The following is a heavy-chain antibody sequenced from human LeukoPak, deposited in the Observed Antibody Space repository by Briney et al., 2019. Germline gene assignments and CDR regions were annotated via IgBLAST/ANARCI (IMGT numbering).Heavy chain of an antibody. CDR2: IGSSGDTT. CDR1: GFTFSSYA. D-gene: IGHD3-22*01. V-gene: IGHV3-23*01. Sequence: GGSLRLSCAASGFTFSSYAMSWVRQAPGKGLEWVSTIGSSGDTTYYAGSVKGRFTISRDNSRNTLYLQMNSLRAEDTAVYYCAKGGGSGGYPQSDCWGQGTLVTVSS. J-gene: IGHJ4*02. CDR3: AKGGGSGGYPQSDC.